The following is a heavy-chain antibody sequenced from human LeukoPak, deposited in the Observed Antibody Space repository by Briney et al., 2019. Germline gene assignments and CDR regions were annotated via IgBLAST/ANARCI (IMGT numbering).Heavy chain of an antibody. Sequence: SQTLSLICTVSGGSISNGSYYWRWIRQPDGKGLEWIGRSYIRGSTDYNPSLKSRVTISVDTSKNQFSLKLNSVTAADTAVYYCARIGYGSGSPTNLWGQGTLVTVSS. V-gene: IGHV4-61*02. J-gene: IGHJ5*02. D-gene: IGHD3-10*01. CDR3: ARIGYGSGSPTNL. CDR2: SYIRGST. CDR1: GGSISNGSYY.